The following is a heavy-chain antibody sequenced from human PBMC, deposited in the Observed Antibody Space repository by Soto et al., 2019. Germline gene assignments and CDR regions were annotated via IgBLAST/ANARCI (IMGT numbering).Heavy chain of an antibody. D-gene: IGHD5-12*01. CDR1: GFTFSSYT. CDR2: ISSSSTYI. J-gene: IGHJ4*02. CDR3: ARFGYTTEAH. V-gene: IGHV3-21*01. Sequence: EVHLVESGGGLVKPGGSLRLSCAASGFTFSSYTMIWVRQAPGKGLEWVSSISSSSTYIYYADSVKGRFTISRDNAKNALYLQMNSLRAEDTAVYYCARFGYTTEAHWGQGTLVTVSS.